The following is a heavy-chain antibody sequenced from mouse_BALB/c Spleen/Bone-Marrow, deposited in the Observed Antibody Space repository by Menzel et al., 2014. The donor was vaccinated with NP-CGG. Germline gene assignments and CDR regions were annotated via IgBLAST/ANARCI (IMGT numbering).Heavy chain of an antibody. J-gene: IGHJ3*01. CDR2: IWAGGST. V-gene: IGHV2-9*02. Sequence: QVQLKQSGPGLVSPSQSLSITCTVSGFSLTSYGVHWVRQPPGKGLEWLGVIWAGGSTNYNSALMSRLSISKDNSKSQVFLKMNSLQTDDTAMYYCARSTMITEGLAYWGQGTLVTVSA. CDR1: GFSLTSYG. CDR3: ARSTMITEGLAY. D-gene: IGHD2-4*01.